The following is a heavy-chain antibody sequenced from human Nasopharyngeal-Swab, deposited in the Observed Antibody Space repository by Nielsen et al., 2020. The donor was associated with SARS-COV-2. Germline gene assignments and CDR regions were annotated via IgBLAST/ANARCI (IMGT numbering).Heavy chain of an antibody. CDR1: GFTFSSYW. CDR3: ARDRGAVARNYYYYGMDV. J-gene: IGHJ6*02. V-gene: IGHV3-7*03. Sequence: GGSLRLSCAASGFTFSSYWMSWVRQAPGKGLEWVANIKQDGSEKYYVDSVKGRFTISRDNAKNSLYLQMNSLRAEDTAVYYCARDRGAVARNYYYYGMDVWGQGTTVTVSS. CDR2: IKQDGSEK. D-gene: IGHD6-19*01.